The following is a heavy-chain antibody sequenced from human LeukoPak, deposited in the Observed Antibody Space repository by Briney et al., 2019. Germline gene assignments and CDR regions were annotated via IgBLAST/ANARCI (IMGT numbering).Heavy chain of an antibody. CDR1: GFTFSSYG. CDR3: ARADWAITLNIAVLGTSLDY. Sequence: TGRSLRLSCAASGFTFSSYGMHWVRQTPGKGLEWVAVISYDGSNKYYADSVKGRFTISRDNSKNTLYLQMNSLRAEDTAVYYCARADWAITLNIAVLGTSLDYWGQGTLVTVSS. CDR2: ISYDGSNK. V-gene: IGHV3-30*03. J-gene: IGHJ4*02. D-gene: IGHD6-19*01.